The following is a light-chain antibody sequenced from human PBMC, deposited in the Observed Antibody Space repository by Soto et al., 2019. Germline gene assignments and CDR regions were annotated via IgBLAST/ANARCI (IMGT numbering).Light chain of an antibody. Sequence: DIQVTQSPPTLSASLGDRFTITCRASQTISTWMAWYQQKPGKAPKLLVYDASTLQSGVASRFSGSGSGTEFTLIISGLQPDDSATYYCQQYTNTNNPWMFGQGTKVDIK. CDR1: QTISTW. J-gene: IGKJ1*01. CDR2: DAS. V-gene: IGKV1-5*01. CDR3: QQYTNTNNPWM.